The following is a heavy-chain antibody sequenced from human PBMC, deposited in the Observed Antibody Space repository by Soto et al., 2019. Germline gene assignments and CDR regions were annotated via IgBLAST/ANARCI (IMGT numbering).Heavy chain of an antibody. CDR1: GFSLSTGAVG. Sequence: QITLKESGPTLVKPTQTLTLTCTFSGFSLSTGAVGVGWIRQPPGKALEWLALIYWDDDKHYSPSLKRRLTITKDTSKHPVVLTMTNMDPVETATYYCAHSNWRDPIYDWGQGTLVTVSS. V-gene: IGHV2-5*02. CDR3: AHSNWRDPIYD. CDR2: IYWDDDK. D-gene: IGHD1-1*01. J-gene: IGHJ4*02.